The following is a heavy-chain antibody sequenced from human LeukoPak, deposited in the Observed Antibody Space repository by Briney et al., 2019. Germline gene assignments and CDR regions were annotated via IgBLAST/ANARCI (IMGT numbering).Heavy chain of an antibody. CDR3: ARETTYGSGSFDNDAFDI. V-gene: IGHV4-59*12. J-gene: IGHJ3*02. D-gene: IGHD3-10*01. Sequence: SETLSLTCTVSGGSISSYYWSWIRQPPGKGLEWIGYIYYSGSTNYNPSLKSRVTISVDTSKNQFSLKLSSVTAADTAVYYCARETTYGSGSFDNDAFDIWGQGTMVTVSS. CDR1: GGSISSYY. CDR2: IYYSGST.